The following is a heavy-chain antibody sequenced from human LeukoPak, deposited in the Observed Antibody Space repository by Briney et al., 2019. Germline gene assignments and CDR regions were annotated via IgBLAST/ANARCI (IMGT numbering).Heavy chain of an antibody. J-gene: IGHJ4*02. V-gene: IGHV1-2*02. CDR3: VVSIQAASIPAFDY. D-gene: IGHD6-25*01. CDR1: GYSFTAHH. CDR2: IVPRSGDT. Sequence: ASVKVSCKPSGYSFTAHHIHWMRQAPGQGLEWVGWIVPRSGDTNYAQRFQGRVTMTRDTYISTVYMELSGLTSDDTAVYYCVVSIQAASIPAFDYWGQGAPVTVSS.